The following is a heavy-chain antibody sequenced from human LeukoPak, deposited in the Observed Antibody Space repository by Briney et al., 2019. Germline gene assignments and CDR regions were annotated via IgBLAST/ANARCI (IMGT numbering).Heavy chain of an antibody. V-gene: IGHV1-18*01. J-gene: IGHJ5*02. CDR3: ARGHYDILTGSGDNWFDP. Sequence: ASVKVSCKASGYTSTSYGISWVRQAPGQGLEWMGWISAYNGNTNYAQKLQGRVTMTTDTSTSTAYMELRSLRSDDTAVYYCARGHYDILTGSGDNWFDPWGQGTLVTVSS. CDR1: GYTSTSYG. CDR2: ISAYNGNT. D-gene: IGHD3-9*01.